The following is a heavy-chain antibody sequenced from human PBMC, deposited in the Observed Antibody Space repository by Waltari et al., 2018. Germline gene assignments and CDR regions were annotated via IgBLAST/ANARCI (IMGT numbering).Heavy chain of an antibody. V-gene: IGHV4-39*01. CDR1: GGSISSSSYY. J-gene: IGHJ4*02. CDR3: ARQTEDSSWYGVVYYFDY. Sequence: QLQLQESGPGLVKPSETLSLTCTVSGGSISSSSYYWGWIRQPPGKGLEWIGSIYYSGSTYDNPSLKSRVTISVDTSKNQFSLKLSSVTAADTAVYYCARQTEDSSWYGVVYYFDYWGQGTLVTVSS. CDR2: IYYSGST. D-gene: IGHD6-13*01.